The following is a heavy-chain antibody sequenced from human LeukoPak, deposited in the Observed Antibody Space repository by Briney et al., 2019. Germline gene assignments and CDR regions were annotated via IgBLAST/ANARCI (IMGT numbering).Heavy chain of an antibody. V-gene: IGHV4-59*08. J-gene: IGHJ5*02. D-gene: IGHD3-22*01. CDR2: IYYSGST. CDR1: GGSISSYY. CDR3: ARSPPYYYDSSGFFGP. Sequence: SETLSLTCTVSGGSISSYYWSWIRQPPGKGLEWIGYIYYSGSTNYNPSLKSRVTISVDTSKNQFSLKLSSVTAADTAVYYCARSPPYYYDSSGFFGPWGQGTLVTVSS.